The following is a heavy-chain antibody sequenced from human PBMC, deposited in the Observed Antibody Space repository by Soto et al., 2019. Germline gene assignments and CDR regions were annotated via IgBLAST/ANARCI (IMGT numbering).Heavy chain of an antibody. Sequence: PGGSLRLSCAASGFTFSSYGMHWVRQAPGKGLEWVAVIRYDGSNKYYADSVKGRFTISRDNSKNTLYLQMNSLRAEDTAVYYCAREGYYYDSGPVFGTLDYWGQGTLVTVSS. CDR2: IRYDGSNK. CDR1: GFTFSSYG. V-gene: IGHV3-33*01. D-gene: IGHD3-22*01. J-gene: IGHJ4*02. CDR3: AREGYYYDSGPVFGTLDY.